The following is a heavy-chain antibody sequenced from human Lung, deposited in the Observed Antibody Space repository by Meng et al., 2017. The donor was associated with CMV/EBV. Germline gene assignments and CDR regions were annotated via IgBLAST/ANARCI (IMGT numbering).Heavy chain of an antibody. V-gene: IGHV3-23*01. J-gene: IGHJ4*02. Sequence: GGSLRLSCAASGFTFSSHALSWVRQAPGKGLEWVSSISTSGGDTYHADSVKGRFTISRDNSKKMLYLQMNSLRAEDTAVYYCANLGRTIRDYWGQGTLVTVSS. CDR3: ANLGRTIRDY. CDR2: ISTSGGDT. D-gene: IGHD4/OR15-4a*01. CDR1: GFTFSSHA.